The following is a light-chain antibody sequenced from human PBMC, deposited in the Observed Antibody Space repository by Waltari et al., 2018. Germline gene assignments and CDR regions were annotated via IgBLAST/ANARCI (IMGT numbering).Light chain of an antibody. V-gene: IGKV3-15*01. CDR2: GAS. CDR3: QQYNDWPKIT. CDR1: QSVSSD. Sequence: EIVMTQSPATLSLSPGERATLSCRASQSVSSDLAWYQQKPGQAPRLLFYGASTRATGIPARFSGSGSGTDFTLSISSLQSEDFALYYCQQYNDWPKITFGQGTRLEIK. J-gene: IGKJ5*01.